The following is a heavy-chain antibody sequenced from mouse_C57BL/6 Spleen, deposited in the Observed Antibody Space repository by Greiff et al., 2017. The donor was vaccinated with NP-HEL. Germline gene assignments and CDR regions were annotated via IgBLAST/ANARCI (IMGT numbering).Heavy chain of an antibody. Sequence: QVQLKQSGPELVKPGASVKISCKASGYAFSSSWMNWVKQRPGKGLEWIGRIYPGDGDTNYNGKFKGKATLTADKSSSTAYMQLSSLTSEDSAVYFCARRGGSPHYYAMDYWGQGTSVTVSS. CDR3: ARRGGSPHYYAMDY. D-gene: IGHD1-1*01. CDR2: IYPGDGDT. J-gene: IGHJ4*01. CDR1: GYAFSSSW. V-gene: IGHV1-82*01.